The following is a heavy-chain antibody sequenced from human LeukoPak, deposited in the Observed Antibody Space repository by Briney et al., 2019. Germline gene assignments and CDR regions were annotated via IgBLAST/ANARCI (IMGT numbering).Heavy chain of an antibody. V-gene: IGHV4-4*07. CDR2: IYTSGST. CDR1: GGSISSYY. D-gene: IGHD6-13*01. J-gene: IGHJ6*03. Sequence: SETLSLTCTVSGGSISSYYWSWIRQPAGKGLEWIGRIYTSGSTNYNPSLKSRVTISVDTSKNQFSLKLSSVTAADTAVYYCARVLAAKGYYYYMDVWGKGTTVTVSS. CDR3: ARVLAAKGYYYYMDV.